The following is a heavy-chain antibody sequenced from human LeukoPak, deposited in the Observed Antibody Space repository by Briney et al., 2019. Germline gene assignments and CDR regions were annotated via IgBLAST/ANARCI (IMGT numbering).Heavy chain of an antibody. J-gene: IGHJ4*02. Sequence: HPGGSLRLSCAASGFTFSSYWMSWVRPAPGKGLEWVPNIKQDGSEKYYVDSVKGRFTISRDNAKNTLYLQMSSLRAEDTAVYYCASGRDIVVVPAASFDYWGQGTLVTVSS. CDR1: GFTFSSYW. V-gene: IGHV3-7*01. D-gene: IGHD2-2*01. CDR2: IKQDGSEK. CDR3: ASGRDIVVVPAASFDY.